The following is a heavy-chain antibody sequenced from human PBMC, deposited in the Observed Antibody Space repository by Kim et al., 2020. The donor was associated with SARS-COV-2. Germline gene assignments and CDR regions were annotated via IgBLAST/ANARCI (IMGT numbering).Heavy chain of an antibody. J-gene: IGHJ6*02. V-gene: IGHV1-24*01. CDR3: ATGRGSSPPYYYYYGMDV. CDR1: GYTLTELS. Sequence: ASVKVSCKVSGYTLTELSMHWVRQAPGKGLEWMGGFDPEDGETIYAQKFQGRVTMTEDTSTDTAYMELSSLRSEDTAVYYCATGRGSSPPYYYYYGMDVWGQGTTVTVSS. CDR2: FDPEDGET. D-gene: IGHD6-6*01.